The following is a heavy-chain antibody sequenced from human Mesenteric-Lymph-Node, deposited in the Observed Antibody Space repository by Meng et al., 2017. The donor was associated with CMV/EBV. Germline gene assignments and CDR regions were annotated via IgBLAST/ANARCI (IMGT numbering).Heavy chain of an antibody. Sequence: CAVSGDSIGRSSWWSWVRQAPGKGLGWIGEIFHSGTTNYSPSLKSRVTISVDKSKSQFSLKLSSVTAADTAVYYCARVGATTTCLDYWGQGTLVTVSS. D-gene: IGHD1-26*01. CDR1: GDSIGRSSW. V-gene: IGHV4-4*02. J-gene: IGHJ4*02. CDR2: IFHSGTT. CDR3: ARVGATTTCLDY.